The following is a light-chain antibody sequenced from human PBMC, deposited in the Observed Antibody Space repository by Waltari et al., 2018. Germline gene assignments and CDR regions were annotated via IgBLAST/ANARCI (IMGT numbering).Light chain of an antibody. CDR1: RSNIGNNY. Sequence: QSVLTQPPSVSAAPGQKVPISCSGSRSNIGNNYVSWYQQPPGTAPKLLIYDNNKRPSGIPDRFSGSKSGTSATLGITGLQTGDEADYYCGTWDSSLSAVVFGGGTKLTVL. J-gene: IGLJ2*01. CDR3: GTWDSSLSAVV. V-gene: IGLV1-51*01. CDR2: DNN.